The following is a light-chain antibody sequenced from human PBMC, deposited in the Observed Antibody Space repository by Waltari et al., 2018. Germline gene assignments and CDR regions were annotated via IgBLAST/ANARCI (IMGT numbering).Light chain of an antibody. J-gene: IGLJ3*02. CDR3: YSTDSSDTHRV. Sequence: SYELTQPPSVSVSPGQAARITCSGDALPKNSAYWYQQKSGQAPGLVIYEDSKRPSGIPERFSGSSSGTTATLTLSGAQVEDEGDYYCYSTDSSDTHRVFGGGTKLTVL. V-gene: IGLV3-10*01. CDR2: EDS. CDR1: ALPKNS.